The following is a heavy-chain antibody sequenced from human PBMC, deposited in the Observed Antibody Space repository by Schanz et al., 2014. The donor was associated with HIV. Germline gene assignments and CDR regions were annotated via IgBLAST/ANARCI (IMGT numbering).Heavy chain of an antibody. CDR1: GYTFNTYD. Sequence: QVQLVQSGAEVREPGASVKVSCKASGYTFNTYDINWVRQAPGQGLEWMGWISAYNGNTNYAQKFQGRLTMTTDTSTSTAYMELRSLRSDDTAVYYCARGLGRCGGDCRGSPLDYWGQGTLVVVSS. V-gene: IGHV1-18*04. CDR2: ISAYNGNT. J-gene: IGHJ4*02. CDR3: ARGLGRCGGDCRGSPLDY. D-gene: IGHD2-21*02.